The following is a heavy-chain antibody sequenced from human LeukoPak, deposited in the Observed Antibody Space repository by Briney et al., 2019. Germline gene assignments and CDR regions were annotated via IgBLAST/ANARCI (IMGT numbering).Heavy chain of an antibody. Sequence: PGGSLRLSCAASGFTFSSYSMNWVRRAPGKGLEWISYISSSGSIIYYADSVKGRFTISRDNAKNSLYLQMNSLRAEDTAVYYCARDLGPWYSRTWGYDYWGQGSLVTVSS. J-gene: IGHJ4*02. CDR3: ARDLGPWYSRTWGYDY. CDR1: GFTFSSYS. V-gene: IGHV3-48*01. D-gene: IGHD6-13*01. CDR2: ISSSGSII.